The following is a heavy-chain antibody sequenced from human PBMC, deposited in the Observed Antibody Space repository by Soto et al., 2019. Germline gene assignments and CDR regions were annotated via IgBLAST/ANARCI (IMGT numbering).Heavy chain of an antibody. CDR2: IKSKTDGETT. D-gene: IGHD6-6*01. J-gene: IGHJ4*02. CDR3: TNIAARPIIDY. CDR1: GFTFSNAW. Sequence: GGSLRLSCAASGFTFSNAWMSWVRQAPGKGLEWVGRIKSKTDGETTDYAAPVKGRFTISRDDSKNTLYLQMNSLKTEDTAVYYCTNIAARPIIDYWGQGTLVTVPQ. V-gene: IGHV3-15*01.